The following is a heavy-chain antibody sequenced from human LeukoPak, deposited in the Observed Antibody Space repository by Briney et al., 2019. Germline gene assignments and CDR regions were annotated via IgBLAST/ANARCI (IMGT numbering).Heavy chain of an antibody. Sequence: PGGSLRLSCVTSGFSFSNFGMSWVRQFPGKGLEFVSSISGSGYTTFYAESVKGRFTVSRDNPINTVYLQMNSLRAEDTAFYYCARIGGTKPTDAFDFWGQGTMLTVSS. CDR1: GFSFSNFG. D-gene: IGHD3-3*01. J-gene: IGHJ3*01. V-gene: IGHV3-23*01. CDR3: ARIGGTKPTDAFDF. CDR2: ISGSGYTT.